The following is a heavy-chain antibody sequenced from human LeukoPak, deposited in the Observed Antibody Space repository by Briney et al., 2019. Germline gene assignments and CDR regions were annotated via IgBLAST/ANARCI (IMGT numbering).Heavy chain of an antibody. CDR2: ISGYGSGT. D-gene: IGHD4-17*01. V-gene: IGHV3-23*01. Sequence: PGGSLRLSCAASGFIFSSYFMTWVRQAPGKGLEWVSGISGYGSGTHYADSVKGRFTISRDNSRSTLYLQMNSLRVEDTAVYYCAKHYGDYTSYFDYWGQGTLVTVSS. CDR3: AKHYGDYTSYFDY. J-gene: IGHJ4*02. CDR1: GFIFSSYF.